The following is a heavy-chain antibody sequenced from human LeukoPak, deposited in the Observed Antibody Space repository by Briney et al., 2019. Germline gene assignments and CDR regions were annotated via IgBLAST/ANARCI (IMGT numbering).Heavy chain of an antibody. CDR2: IYSGGST. J-gene: IGHJ4*02. CDR1: GFTVSSNY. D-gene: IGHD3-16*02. Sequence: GGSLRLSCAVSGFTVSSNYMSWVRQAPGKGLEWVSVIYSGGSTYYADSVKGRFTISRDNSKNTLYLQMNSLRAEDTAVYYCARSYLWGSYRYCDYWGQGTLVTVSS. CDR3: ARSYLWGSYRYCDY. V-gene: IGHV3-66*01.